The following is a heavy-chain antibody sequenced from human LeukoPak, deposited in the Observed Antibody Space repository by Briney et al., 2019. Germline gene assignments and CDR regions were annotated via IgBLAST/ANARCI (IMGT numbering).Heavy chain of an antibody. CDR3: ARAYQPLLSTDY. Sequence: PGGSLRLSCAASGFTFSSYSMDWVPQAPGEGLEWVSYISSSSNTIYYADSVKGRFTISRDNAKNSLYLQMNSLRAEDTAVYCCARAYQPLLSTDYWGQGTLVTVSS. CDR1: GFTFSSYS. D-gene: IGHD2-2*01. J-gene: IGHJ4*02. CDR2: ISSSSNTI. V-gene: IGHV3-48*01.